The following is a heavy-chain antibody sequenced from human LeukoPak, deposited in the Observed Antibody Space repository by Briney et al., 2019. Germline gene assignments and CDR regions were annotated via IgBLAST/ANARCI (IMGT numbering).Heavy chain of an antibody. Sequence: NPSETLSLTCTVSGGSISSYYWSWIRQPPGKGLEWIGEINHSGSTNYNPSLKSRVTISVDTSKNQFSLKLSSVTAADTAVYYCASTNYYDSSGYYHNWFDPWGQGTLVTVSS. D-gene: IGHD3-22*01. V-gene: IGHV4-34*01. J-gene: IGHJ5*02. CDR3: ASTNYYDSSGYYHNWFDP. CDR1: GGSISSYY. CDR2: INHSGST.